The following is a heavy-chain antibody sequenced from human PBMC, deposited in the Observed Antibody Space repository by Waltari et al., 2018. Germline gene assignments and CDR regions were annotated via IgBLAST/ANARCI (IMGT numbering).Heavy chain of an antibody. CDR1: GYSISSGYY. CDR3: AREYGGGYYYYGMDV. J-gene: IGHJ6*02. CDR2: IYHSGST. Sequence: QVQLQESGPGLVKPSETLSLTCAVSGYSISSGYYWGWIRQPPGKGLEWIGSIYHSGSTDYNPSPRSRVTISGDTSKNQFSLKLSSVTAADTAVYYCAREYGGGYYYYGMDVWGQGTTVTVSS. V-gene: IGHV4-38-2*01. D-gene: IGHD4-17*01.